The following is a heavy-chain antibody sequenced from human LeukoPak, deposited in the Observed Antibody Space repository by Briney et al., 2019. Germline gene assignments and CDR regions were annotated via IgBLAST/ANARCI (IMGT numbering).Heavy chain of an antibody. V-gene: IGHV3-23*01. CDR3: AINLRGGYNYGHGDY. J-gene: IGHJ4*02. D-gene: IGHD5-18*01. Sequence: GGSLRLSCVASGVTFSRYAINWVRQAPGKGLEWVSAISATGRRTDYAGSVKGRFSISRDNSKNTLYLQMHSLRAEDTAVYYCAINLRGGYNYGHGDYWGQGTLVTVSA. CDR2: ISATGRRT. CDR1: GVTFSRYA.